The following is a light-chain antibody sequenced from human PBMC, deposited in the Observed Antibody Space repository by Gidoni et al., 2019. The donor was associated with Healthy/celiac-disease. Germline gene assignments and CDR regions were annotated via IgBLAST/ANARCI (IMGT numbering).Light chain of an antibody. CDR3: QVWDSSSDHYV. CDR1: NIGSKS. J-gene: IGLJ1*01. CDR2: DDN. Sequence: SYVLPQPPSVSVAPGQTARITCGGNNIGSKSVHWYQQKPGQAPVLVVYDDNDRPSGIPARFSGSNPGNTATLTISRVEAGDEADYYCQVWDSSSDHYVFGTGTKVTVL. V-gene: IGLV3-21*02.